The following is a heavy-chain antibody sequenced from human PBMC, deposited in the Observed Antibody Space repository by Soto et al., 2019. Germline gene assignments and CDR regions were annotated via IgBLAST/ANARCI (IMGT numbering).Heavy chain of an antibody. CDR1: GFTFSSYW. J-gene: IGHJ4*02. CDR2: INSDGSST. V-gene: IGHV3-74*01. CDR3: ARGGDDYGDY. Sequence: EVQLVESGGGLVQPGGSLRLYCAASGFTFSSYWMHWVRQAPGKGPVWVSRINSDGSSTTYVDSVKGRFTISRDSAKNMLYLQMNSLRAEDTALYYCARGGDDYGDYWGQGTMVTVSS.